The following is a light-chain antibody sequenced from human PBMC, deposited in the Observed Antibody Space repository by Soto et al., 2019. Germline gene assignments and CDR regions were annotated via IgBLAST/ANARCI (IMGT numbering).Light chain of an antibody. V-gene: IGKV1-5*01. CDR1: QSISNW. J-gene: IGKJ1*01. Sequence: DIQMTQSPSTLSASVGDRVTITCRASQSISNWLAWYQQKPGKAPTLLIYDVSRLESGVPSRFSGSGSGTEFTLTINSLQPDDFATYYCQQYDSYHAFGQGTKV. CDR2: DVS. CDR3: QQYDSYHA.